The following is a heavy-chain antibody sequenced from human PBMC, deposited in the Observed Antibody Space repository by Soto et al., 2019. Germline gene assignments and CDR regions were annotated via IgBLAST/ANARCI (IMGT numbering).Heavy chain of an antibody. CDR3: ARERVVATIKDYYYYGMDV. J-gene: IGHJ6*02. CDR1: GYTFTGYY. V-gene: IGHV1-2*04. CDR2: INPNSGGT. Sequence: ASVKVSCKASGYTFTGYYMHWVRQAPGQGLEWMGWINPNSGGTNYAQKFQGWVTMTRDTSISTAYMELSRLRSDDTAVYYCARERVVATIKDYYYYGMDVWGQGT. D-gene: IGHD5-12*01.